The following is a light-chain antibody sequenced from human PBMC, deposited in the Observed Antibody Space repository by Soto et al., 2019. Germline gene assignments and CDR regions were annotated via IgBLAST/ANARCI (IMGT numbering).Light chain of an antibody. J-gene: IGLJ2*01. CDR1: SSDIGSYNL. Sequence: QSALTQPASVSGSPGQSITISCTGTSSDIGSYNLVSWYQQNPGKAPKLMIYEATKRPSGVSNRFSGSKSGNTASLTISGLQAEDEADYYSCLYASSSTFIFGGGTKLTVL. CDR3: CLYASSSTFI. CDR2: EAT. V-gene: IGLV2-23*02.